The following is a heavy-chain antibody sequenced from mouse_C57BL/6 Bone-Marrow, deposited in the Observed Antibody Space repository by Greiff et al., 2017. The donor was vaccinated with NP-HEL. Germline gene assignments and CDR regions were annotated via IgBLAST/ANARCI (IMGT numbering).Heavy chain of an antibody. Sequence: EVKLVESGGGLVKPGGSLKLSCAASGFTFSSYAMSWVRQTPEKRLEWVATISDGGSYTYYPDNVKGRFTISRDNAKNNLYLQMSHLTSEDTAMYYCARDGGYDSNYVGFDYWGQGTTLTVSS. CDR3: ARDGGYDSNYVGFDY. CDR2: ISDGGSYT. CDR1: GFTFSSYA. J-gene: IGHJ2*01. D-gene: IGHD2-5*01. V-gene: IGHV5-4*01.